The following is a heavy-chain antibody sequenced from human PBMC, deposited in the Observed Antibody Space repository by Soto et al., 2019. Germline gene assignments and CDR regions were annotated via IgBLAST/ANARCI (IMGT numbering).Heavy chain of an antibody. V-gene: IGHV1-69*12. J-gene: IGHJ4*02. CDR2: IIPIFGTA. CDR1: GGPFSSYA. D-gene: IGHD6-19*01. Sequence: QVQLVQSGAEVKKPGSSVKVSCKASGGPFSSYAISWVRQAPGQGLEWWGGIIPIFGTANYERKFQGRDTITADESTSTAYMELSSLRSEDKAVYYCARGYSSGWYSKLWVQGTLVTDS. CDR3: ARGYSSGWYSKL.